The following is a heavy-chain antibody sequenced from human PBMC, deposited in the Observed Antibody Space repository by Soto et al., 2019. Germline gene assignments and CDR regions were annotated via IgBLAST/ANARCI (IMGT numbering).Heavy chain of an antibody. CDR2: TYYRYKWYN. CDR3: ARDYYYGMDI. Sequence: SQTLSLTCAISGDSVSSNSAAWNWTRQSPSRGLEWLGRTYYRYKWYNDYAVSVKSRVTIYPDTSKNQFSLQLNSVTPEDTAVYYCARDYYYGMDIWGQGTTVTVSS. J-gene: IGHJ6*02. V-gene: IGHV6-1*01. CDR1: GDSVSSNSAA.